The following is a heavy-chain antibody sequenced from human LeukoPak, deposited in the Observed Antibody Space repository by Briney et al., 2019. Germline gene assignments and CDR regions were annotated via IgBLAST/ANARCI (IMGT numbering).Heavy chain of an antibody. CDR3: ARDWSGQFDY. CDR1: GFTFSSYW. D-gene: IGHD3-3*01. V-gene: IGHV3-7*01. J-gene: IGHJ4*02. CDR2: ITQDGSEK. Sequence: PGRSLRLSCAASGFTFSSYWMSWVRQAPGKGLEWVANITQDGSEKYYVDSVKGRFTISRDNAKNSLYLQMNSQRAEDTAVYYCARDWSGQFDYWGQGTLVTASS.